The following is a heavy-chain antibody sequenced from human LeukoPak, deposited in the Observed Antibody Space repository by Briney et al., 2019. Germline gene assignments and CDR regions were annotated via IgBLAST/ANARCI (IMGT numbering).Heavy chain of an antibody. CDR3: AGGAAYCGGDCPPGPVDY. CDR1: GGSISSSSYY. V-gene: IGHV4-39*01. D-gene: IGHD2-21*02. J-gene: IGHJ4*02. Sequence: PSETLSLTCTVSGGSISSSSYYWGWIRQPPGKGLEWIGSIYYSGSTYYNPSLKSRVTISVDTSKNQFSLKLSSVTAADTAVYYCAGGAAYCGGDCPPGPVDYWGQGTLVTVSS. CDR2: IYYSGST.